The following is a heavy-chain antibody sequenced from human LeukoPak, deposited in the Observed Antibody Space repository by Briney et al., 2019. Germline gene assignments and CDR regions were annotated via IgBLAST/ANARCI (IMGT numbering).Heavy chain of an antibody. J-gene: IGHJ4*02. CDR2: ISYDGSNK. D-gene: IGHD6-25*01. Sequence: GGSLRLSCAASGFTFSSYGMHWVRQAPGKGLEWVAVISYDGSNKYYADSVKGRFTISRDSSKNTLYLQMNSLRAEDTAVYYCAKEKGSSSGCDYWGQGTLVTVSS. V-gene: IGHV3-30*18. CDR3: AKEKGSSSGCDY. CDR1: GFTFSSYG.